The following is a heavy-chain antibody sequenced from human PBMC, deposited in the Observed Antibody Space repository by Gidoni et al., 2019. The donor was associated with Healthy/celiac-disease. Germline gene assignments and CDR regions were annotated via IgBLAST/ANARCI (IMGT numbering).Heavy chain of an antibody. CDR2: ISYDGSNK. CDR1: GFPFSSYG. CDR3: AKETYGGNPPTDY. J-gene: IGHJ4*02. D-gene: IGHD4-17*01. V-gene: IGHV3-30*18. Sequence: QVQLVESGGGVVQPGRSLRLSCAASGFPFSSYGMHWVRQAPGQGLEWVAVISYDGSNKYYAASVKGRFTISRDNSKNTLYLQMNSLRAEDTAVYYCAKETYGGNPPTDYWGQGTLVTVSS.